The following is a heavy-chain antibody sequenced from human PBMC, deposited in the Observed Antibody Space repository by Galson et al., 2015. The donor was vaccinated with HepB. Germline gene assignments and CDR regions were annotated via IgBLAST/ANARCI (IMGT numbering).Heavy chain of an antibody. J-gene: IGHJ4*02. CDR2: ISSSSGTR. CDR1: GFTFSSHS. D-gene: IGHD5-24*01. Sequence: SLRLSCAASGFTFSSHSMNWVRQAPGKGLEWVSYISSSSGTRYYADSVKGRFTISRDNAKNSLYLQMNSLRDEDTAVYYCAPHFPRDGYNQDWGQGTLVTVSS. V-gene: IGHV3-48*02. CDR3: APHFPRDGYNQD.